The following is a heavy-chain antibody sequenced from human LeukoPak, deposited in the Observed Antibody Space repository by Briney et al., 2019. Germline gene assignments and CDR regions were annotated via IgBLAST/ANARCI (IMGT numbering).Heavy chain of an antibody. CDR1: GFTFDDYA. CDR2: ISWNSGSI. V-gene: IGHV3-9*01. J-gene: IGHJ4*02. Sequence: GRSLRLSCAASGFTFDDYAMHWVRQAPGKGLEWVSGISWNSGSIGYADSVKGRFTISRDNAKNSLYLQMNSLRAEDTALYYCAKDIGQLVLGFAVYWGQGTLVTVSS. D-gene: IGHD6-13*01. CDR3: AKDIGQLVLGFAVY.